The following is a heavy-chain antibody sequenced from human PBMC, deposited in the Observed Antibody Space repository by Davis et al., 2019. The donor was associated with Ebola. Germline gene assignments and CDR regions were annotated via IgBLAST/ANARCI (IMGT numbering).Heavy chain of an antibody. D-gene: IGHD3-16*01. CDR3: VRFGRGAY. J-gene: IGHJ4*02. CDR2: IYYSGST. V-gene: IGHV4-59*11. Sequence: PSETLSLTCTVSGGSNSSHYWSWIRQPPGKRLEWIGYIYYSGSTNYNPSLKSPVTISVDTSKTHFSLKLSSVTAADTAVYYCVRFGRGAYWGQGTLVTVSS. CDR1: GGSNSSHY.